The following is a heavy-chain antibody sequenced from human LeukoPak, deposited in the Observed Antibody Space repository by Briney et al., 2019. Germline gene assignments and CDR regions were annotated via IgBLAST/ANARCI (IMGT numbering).Heavy chain of an antibody. CDR3: ARDLLHRGYAFDI. J-gene: IGHJ3*02. V-gene: IGHV4-4*08. CDR2: IYSSGST. D-gene: IGHD5-12*01. Sequence: SETLSLTCAVYGGSFSGYYWSWIRQPPGKGLEWIRRIYSSGSTNYSPSLKSRVTISVDVSKNQFSLKLTSVSAADTAIYYCARDLLHRGYAFDIWGQGTMVTVSS. CDR1: GGSFSGYY.